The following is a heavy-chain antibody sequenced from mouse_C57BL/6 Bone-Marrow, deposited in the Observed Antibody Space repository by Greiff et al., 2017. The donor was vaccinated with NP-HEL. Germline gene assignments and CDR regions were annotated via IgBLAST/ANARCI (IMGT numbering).Heavy chain of an antibody. CDR3: ARLGIYYYGSSYFDY. J-gene: IGHJ2*01. V-gene: IGHV5-17*01. CDR2: ISSGSSTI. D-gene: IGHD1-1*01. Sequence: EVQLVESGGGLVKPGGSLKLSCAASGFTFSDYGMHWVRQAPEQGLEWVAYISSGSSTIYYADTVKGRFTISRDNAKNTLFLQMTSLRSEDTAMYYCARLGIYYYGSSYFDYWGQGTTLTVSS. CDR1: GFTFSDYG.